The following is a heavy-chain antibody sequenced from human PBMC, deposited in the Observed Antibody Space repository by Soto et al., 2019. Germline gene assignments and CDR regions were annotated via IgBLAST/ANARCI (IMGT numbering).Heavy chain of an antibody. CDR1: GFTFSSYA. J-gene: IGHJ4*02. CDR3: AKDLEVQLWLRDPPYLDY. V-gene: IGHV3-23*01. Sequence: EVQLLESGGGLVQPGGSLRLSCAASGFTFSSYAMSWVRQAPGKGLEWVSAISGSGGSTYYADSVKGRFTISRDNSKNTLYLQMNSLRAEDTAVYYCAKDLEVQLWLRDPPYLDYWGQGTLVTVSS. D-gene: IGHD5-18*01. CDR2: ISGSGGST.